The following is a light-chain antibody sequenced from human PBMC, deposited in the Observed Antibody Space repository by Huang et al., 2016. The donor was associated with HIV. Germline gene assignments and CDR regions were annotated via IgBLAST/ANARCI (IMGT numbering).Light chain of an antibody. Sequence: EIVLTQSPATLSLSPGERATLSCRASQTISNYLVWYQQKPGQAPRLLIYDASNRATGIPARVSGSGSGTDFFLTISSLEPEDFAVYYCQQRSNSLTFGPGTKVDLK. CDR3: QQRSNSLT. CDR2: DAS. J-gene: IGKJ3*01. CDR1: QTISNY. V-gene: IGKV3-11*01.